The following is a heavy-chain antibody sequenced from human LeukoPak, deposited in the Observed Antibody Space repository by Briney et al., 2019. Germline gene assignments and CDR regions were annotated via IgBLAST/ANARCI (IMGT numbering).Heavy chain of an antibody. J-gene: IGHJ6*03. Sequence: SRVTISVDTSKNQFSLKLSSVTAADTAVYYCARDQGVERGKYYYMDVWGKGTTVTVSS. V-gene: IGHV4-39*07. CDR3: ARDQGVERGKYYYMDV.